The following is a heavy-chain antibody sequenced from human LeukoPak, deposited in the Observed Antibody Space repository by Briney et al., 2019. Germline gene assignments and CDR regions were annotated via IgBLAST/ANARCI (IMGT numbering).Heavy chain of an antibody. D-gene: IGHD5-18*01. CDR3: ARVATGGYSYGYNSKPSYYFDY. V-gene: IGHV3-7*01. J-gene: IGHJ4*02. CDR1: GFTFSSYW. Sequence: GGSLRLSCAASGFTFSSYWMSWVRQAPGKGLEWGANIKQDGSEKYYVDSVKGRFTISRDNAKNSLYLQMSSLRAEDTAVYYCARVATGGYSYGYNSKPSYYFDYWGQGTLVTVSS. CDR2: IKQDGSEK.